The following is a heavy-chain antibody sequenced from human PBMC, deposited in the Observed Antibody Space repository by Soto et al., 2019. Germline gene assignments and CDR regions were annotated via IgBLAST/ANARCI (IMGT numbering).Heavy chain of an antibody. CDR1: GGTFSSYA. J-gene: IGHJ6*02. CDR3: ARDKAAAVRYYYYGMDV. V-gene: IGHV1-69*13. Sequence: VKVSCKASGGTFSSYAISWVRQAPGQGLEWMGGIIPIFGTANYAQKFQGRVTITADKSTSTAYMELSSLRSEDTAVYYCARDKAAAVRYYYYGMDVWGQGTTVTVSS. D-gene: IGHD6-13*01. CDR2: IIPIFGTA.